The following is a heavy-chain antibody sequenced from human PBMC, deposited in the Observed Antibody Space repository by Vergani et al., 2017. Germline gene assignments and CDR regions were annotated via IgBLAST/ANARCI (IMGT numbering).Heavy chain of an antibody. Sequence: QVQLVQSGAEVKKPGSSVKVSCKASGGTFSSYAISWVRQAPGQGLEWMGGIIPIFGTANYAQKFQGRVTITADESTSTAYMGLRSLRSEDTAVYYCARYPLLGTRGYNWFDPWGQGTLVTVSS. J-gene: IGHJ5*02. V-gene: IGHV1-69*01. CDR3: ARYPLLGTRGYNWFDP. CDR1: GGTFSSYA. D-gene: IGHD1-1*01. CDR2: IIPIFGTA.